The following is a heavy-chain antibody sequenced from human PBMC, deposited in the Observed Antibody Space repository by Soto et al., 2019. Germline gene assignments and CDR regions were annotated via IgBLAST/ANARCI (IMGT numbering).Heavy chain of an antibody. CDR2: INPNSGGT. CDR3: ARGVDTAMVQYYYYGMDV. CDR1: GYTFTGYY. Sequence: ASVKVSCKASGYTFTGYYMHWVRQAPGQGLEWMGWINPNSGGTNYAQKFQGWVTMTRDTSISTAYMEPSRLRSDDTAVYYCARGVDTAMVQYYYYGMDVWGQGTTVTVSS. D-gene: IGHD5-18*01. V-gene: IGHV1-2*04. J-gene: IGHJ6*02.